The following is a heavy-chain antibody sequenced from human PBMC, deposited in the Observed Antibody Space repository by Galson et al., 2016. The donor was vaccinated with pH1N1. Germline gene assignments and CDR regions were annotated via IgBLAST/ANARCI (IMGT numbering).Heavy chain of an antibody. Sequence: SLRLSCAASGFSFSTYAMHWVRQAPGQGLEWVAVVLYDGNTQYFADSVKGQFTISRDHSKNTVYMHMNSLRDEDTAVYYCVRDSEYDAYDSVDWGQGTQVSVSS. CDR2: VLYDGNTQ. CDR3: VRDSEYDAYDSVD. CDR1: GFSFSTYA. D-gene: IGHD5-12*01. V-gene: IGHV3-30-3*01. J-gene: IGHJ4*02.